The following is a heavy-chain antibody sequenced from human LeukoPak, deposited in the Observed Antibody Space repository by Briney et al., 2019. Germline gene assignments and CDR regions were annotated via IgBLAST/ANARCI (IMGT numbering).Heavy chain of an antibody. V-gene: IGHV3-23*01. CDR2: IGGGDDA. CDR1: GFTFNIFA. D-gene: IGHD3-10*01. J-gene: IGHJ3*01. CDR3: ARAYLQRNGVYDGFAV. Sequence: GGSPRLSCEVSGFTFNIFAMSGVRQAPGKGLEWVSTIGGGDDAFYADSVTGRFTIARDDSQNTVSLQMNSLRAEDTAKYYCARAYLQRNGVYDGFAVWGLGTVVTVSS.